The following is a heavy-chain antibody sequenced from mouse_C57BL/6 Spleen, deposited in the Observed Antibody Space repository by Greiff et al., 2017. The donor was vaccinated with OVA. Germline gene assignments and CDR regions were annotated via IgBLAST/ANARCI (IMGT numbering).Heavy chain of an antibody. CDR2: ISSGGDYI. Sequence: EVKLVESGEGLVKPGGSLKLSCAASGFTFSSYAMSWVRQTPEKRLEWVAYISSGGDYIYYADTVKGRFTISRDNARNTLYLQMSSLKSEDTAMYYCTRERTGTFYFDYWGQGTTLTVSS. CDR3: TRERTGTFYFDY. CDR1: GFTFSSYA. D-gene: IGHD1-1*02. V-gene: IGHV5-9-1*02. J-gene: IGHJ2*01.